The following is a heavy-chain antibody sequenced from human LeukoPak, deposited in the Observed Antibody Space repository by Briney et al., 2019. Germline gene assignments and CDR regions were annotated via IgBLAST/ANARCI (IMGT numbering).Heavy chain of an antibody. D-gene: IGHD3-10*01. V-gene: IGHV1-18*01. CDR1: GYTFTSYG. CDR3: AREVRLLWFGESTSNWFDP. J-gene: IGHJ5*02. Sequence: ASVKASCKASGYTFTSYGISWVRQAPGQGLEWMGWISAYNGNTNYAQKLQGRVTMTTDTSTSTAYMELRSLRSDDTAVYYCAREVRLLWFGESTSNWFDPWGQGTLVTVSS. CDR2: ISAYNGNT.